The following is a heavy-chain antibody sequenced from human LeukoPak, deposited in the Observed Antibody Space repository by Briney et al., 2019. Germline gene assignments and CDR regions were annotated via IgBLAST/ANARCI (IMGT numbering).Heavy chain of an antibody. D-gene: IGHD5-12*01. CDR1: GGSISSSSYY. J-gene: IGHJ4*02. CDR3: ARDRGDGYDYFWDY. CDR2: IYYSGST. Sequence: PSETLSLTCTVSGGSISSSSYYWGWIRQPPGKGLEWIGSIYYSGSTNYNPSLKSRVTISVDTSKNQFSLKLSSVTAADTAVYYCARDRGDGYDYFWDYWGQGTLVTVSS. V-gene: IGHV4-39*07.